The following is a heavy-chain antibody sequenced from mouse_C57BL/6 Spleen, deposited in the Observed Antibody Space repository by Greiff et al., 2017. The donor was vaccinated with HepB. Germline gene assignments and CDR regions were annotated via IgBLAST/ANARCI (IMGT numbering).Heavy chain of an antibody. CDR1: GYTFTSYG. CDR2: IYPRSGNT. D-gene: IGHD1-1*01. Sequence: VKLQQSGAELARPGASVKLSCKASGYTFTSYGISWVKQRTGQGLEWIGEIYPRSGNTYYNEKFKGKATLTADKSSSTAYMELRSLTSEDSAVYFCARKVTTVVGGYFDVWGTGTTVTVSS. CDR3: ARKVTTVVGGYFDV. J-gene: IGHJ1*03. V-gene: IGHV1-81*01.